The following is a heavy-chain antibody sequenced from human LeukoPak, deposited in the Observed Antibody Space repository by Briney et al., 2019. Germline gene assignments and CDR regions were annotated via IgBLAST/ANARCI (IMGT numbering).Heavy chain of an antibody. CDR3: ARGEYYDFWSGYYPYYYYYYMDV. CDR2: VYYSRST. Sequence: SETLSLTCTVSGGSISSHYWSWIRQPPGKGLEWRGYVYYSRSTNYNPSLKSRVTTSVDTSKDQFSMKLRSAAAADTAVYYCARGEYYDFWSGYYPYYYYYYMDVWGKGTTVTVSS. V-gene: IGHV4-59*11. D-gene: IGHD3-3*01. CDR1: GGSISSHY. J-gene: IGHJ6*03.